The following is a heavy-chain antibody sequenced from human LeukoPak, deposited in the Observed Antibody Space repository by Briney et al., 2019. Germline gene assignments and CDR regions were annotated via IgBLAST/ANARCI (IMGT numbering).Heavy chain of an antibody. CDR3: ARDLTSGAAPPDY. V-gene: IGHV1-69*13. CDR2: IIPIFGTA. CDR1: GGTFSSYA. Sequence: SVKVSCKASGGTFSSYAISWVRQAPGQGLEWMGGIIPIFGTANYAQKFQGRVTITADESTSTAYMELSSLRSEDTAVYYCARDLTSGAAPPDYWGQGTLVTVSS. D-gene: IGHD6-13*01. J-gene: IGHJ4*02.